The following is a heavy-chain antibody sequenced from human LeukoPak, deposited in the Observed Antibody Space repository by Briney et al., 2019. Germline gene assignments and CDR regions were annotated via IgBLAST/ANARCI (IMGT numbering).Heavy chain of an antibody. D-gene: IGHD4-11*01. CDR2: INPNSGGT. V-gene: IGHV1-2*02. Sequence: ASVKVSCKASGYTFTGYYMHWVRQAPGQGLEWMGWINPNSGGTNYAQKFQGRVTMTRDTSISTAYMELSRLRSDDAAVYYCARDHSNYNNWFDPWGQGTLVTVSS. CDR3: ARDHSNYNNWFDP. J-gene: IGHJ5*02. CDR1: GYTFTGYY.